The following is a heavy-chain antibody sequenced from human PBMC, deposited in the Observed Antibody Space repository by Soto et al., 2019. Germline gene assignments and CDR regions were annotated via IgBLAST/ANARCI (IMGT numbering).Heavy chain of an antibody. CDR1: GGSIDTYY. V-gene: IGHV4-59*12. D-gene: IGHD3-22*01. CDR3: ARDGDYYDSSGYYWRYFDY. J-gene: IGHJ4*02. CDR2: IYYSGST. Sequence: SETLSLTCTVSGGSIDTYYWSWIRQPPGKGLQWIGYIYYSGSTTYSPSLKSRVTISVDRSKNQFSLKLTSVTAADTAVYYCARDGDYYDSSGYYWRYFDYWGQGTLVTVSS.